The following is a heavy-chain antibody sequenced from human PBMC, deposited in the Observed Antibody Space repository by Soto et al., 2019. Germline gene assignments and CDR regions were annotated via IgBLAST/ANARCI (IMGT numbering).Heavy chain of an antibody. CDR3: ARAFVGGLRYTNFDY. J-gene: IGHJ4*02. Sequence: PSETLSLTCTVSGGSISSGGYYWSWIRQHPGKGLEWIGYIYYSGSTYYNPSLKSRVTISVDTSKNQFSLKLSSVTAADTAVYYCARAFVGGLRYTNFDYWGQGTLVTSPQ. CDR1: GGSISSGGYY. CDR2: IYYSGST. D-gene: IGHD4-17*01. V-gene: IGHV4-31*03.